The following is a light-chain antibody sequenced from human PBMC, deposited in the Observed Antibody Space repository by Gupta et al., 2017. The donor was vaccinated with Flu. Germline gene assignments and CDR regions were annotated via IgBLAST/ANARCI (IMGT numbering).Light chain of an antibody. J-gene: IGKJ2*01. CDR2: DAA. CDR1: QSVSGF. V-gene: IGKV3-11*01. Sequence: IVLTQSPPTTSVYPVERATLACLASQSVSGFLDWYQQKPGQAPRLLLYDAANRATGTPTRFSGSGSGTDFTLTISSLEPEDFAVYDCQQRSNWPRGYTFGQGTKLEIK. CDR3: QQRSNWPRGYT.